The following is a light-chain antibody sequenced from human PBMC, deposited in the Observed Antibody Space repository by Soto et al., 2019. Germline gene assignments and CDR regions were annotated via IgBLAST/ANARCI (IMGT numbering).Light chain of an antibody. Sequence: VSKQSPPTVSLSPLEIATLSLIPSQSVRRYLAWYQQKPGQAARLLIYDASKRATGIPARFSGSGSGTDFTLTISSREPEDFAIYYCQQRQYRPPITFGQGTRLETK. CDR1: QSVRRY. CDR2: DAS. CDR3: QQRQYRPPIT. V-gene: IGKV3-11*01. J-gene: IGKJ5*01.